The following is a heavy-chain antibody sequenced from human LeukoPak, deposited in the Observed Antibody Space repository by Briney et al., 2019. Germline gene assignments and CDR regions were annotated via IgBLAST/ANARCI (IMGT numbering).Heavy chain of an antibody. V-gene: IGHV3-33*01. J-gene: IGHJ4*02. Sequence: GGSLRLSCAASGFTFSSFGMHWVRQAPGKGLEWVAIIWYDGSNKYYADSVKGRFTVSRDNSENTLHLQVNSLRAEDTAVYYCARDRGTTSSAGYYFDTWGQGALVTVSS. D-gene: IGHD6-6*01. CDR1: GFTFSSFG. CDR3: ARDRGTTSSAGYYFDT. CDR2: IWYDGSNK.